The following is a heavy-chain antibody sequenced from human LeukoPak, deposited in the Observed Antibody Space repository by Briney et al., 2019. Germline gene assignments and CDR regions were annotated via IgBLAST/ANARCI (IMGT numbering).Heavy chain of an antibody. Sequence: QPGRSLRLSCAASGFTFSSYGMHWVRQAPGKGLEWVAVISYDGSNKYYADSVKGRFTISRDNSKNTLYLQMNSLRAEDTAVYYCAKDSMVVVATPPDYWGQGTLVTVSS. V-gene: IGHV3-30*18. CDR1: GFTFSSYG. CDR2: ISYDGSNK. J-gene: IGHJ4*02. CDR3: AKDSMVVVATPPDY. D-gene: IGHD2-15*01.